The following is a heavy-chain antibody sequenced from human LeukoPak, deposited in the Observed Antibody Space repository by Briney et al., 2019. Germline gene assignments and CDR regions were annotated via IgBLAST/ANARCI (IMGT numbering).Heavy chain of an antibody. Sequence: AASVKVSCKASGYTFTSYDINWVRQATGQGLEWMGWMNPNSGNTGYAQKFQGRVTITRNTSISTAYVELSSLRSEDTAVYYCARGRGGMVREHNWYFDLWGRGTLVTVSS. CDR3: ARGRGGMVREHNWYFDL. J-gene: IGHJ2*01. CDR2: MNPNSGNT. CDR1: GYTFTSYD. D-gene: IGHD3-10*01. V-gene: IGHV1-8*03.